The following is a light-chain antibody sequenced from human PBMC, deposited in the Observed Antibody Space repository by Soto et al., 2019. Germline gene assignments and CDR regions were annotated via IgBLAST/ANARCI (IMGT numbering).Light chain of an antibody. CDR1: QSVSSY. V-gene: IGKV3-11*01. Sequence: EIVLTQSPATLSLSPGERATLSCRASQSVSSYLAWYQQKPCQAPRLLIYDASNRATGIPARFSGGGSGTDFTLSSSSLEPEDFGVYYVQQGSNWLPYTFGQGTKLVIK. CDR3: QQGSNWLPYT. CDR2: DAS. J-gene: IGKJ2*01.